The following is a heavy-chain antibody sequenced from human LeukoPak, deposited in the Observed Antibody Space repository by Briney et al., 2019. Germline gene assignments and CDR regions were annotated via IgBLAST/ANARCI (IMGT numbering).Heavy chain of an antibody. Sequence: GESLKFSCKGSGYGFTSYWIGWVRQMPGKGLEWMGIIYPGDSDTRYSPSFQGQVTISAAKSISTAYLQWSSLKASDTAMYYCASAYGSGSYLWRDAFDIWGQATMVTVSS. D-gene: IGHD3-10*01. J-gene: IGHJ3*02. V-gene: IGHV5-51*01. CDR3: ASAYGSGSYLWRDAFDI. CDR1: GYGFTSYW. CDR2: IYPGDSDT.